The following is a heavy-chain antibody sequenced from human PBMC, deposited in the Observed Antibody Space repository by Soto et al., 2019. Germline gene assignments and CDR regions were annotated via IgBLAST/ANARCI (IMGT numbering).Heavy chain of an antibody. J-gene: IGHJ3*02. Sequence: GESLKISCKVSGYRFSSQWIGWVRQMPGKGLEWMGIIYPSDFDTRYSPTFQGQVTISADKSTSTAYLQWRSLKASDTAIYYCVVELSTAFDIWGQGTLVTVSS. V-gene: IGHV5-51*01. CDR1: GYRFSSQW. CDR3: VVELSTAFDI. CDR2: IYPSDFDT. D-gene: IGHD1-7*01.